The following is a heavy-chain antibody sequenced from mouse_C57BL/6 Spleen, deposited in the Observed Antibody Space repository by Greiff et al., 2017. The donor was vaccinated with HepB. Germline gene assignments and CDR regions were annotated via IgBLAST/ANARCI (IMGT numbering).Heavy chain of an antibody. CDR1: GYTFTNYW. D-gene: IGHD1-1*01. J-gene: IGHJ1*03. CDR3: ARDYGSSHWYVDV. CDR2: IYPGGGYT. V-gene: IGHV1-63*01. Sequence: QVQLQQSGAELVRPGTSVKMSCKASGYTFTNYWIGWAKQRPGHGLEWIGDIYPGGGYTNYNEKFKGKATLTADKSSSTADMQFSSLTSEDSAIYYCARDYGSSHWYVDVWGTGTTVTVSS.